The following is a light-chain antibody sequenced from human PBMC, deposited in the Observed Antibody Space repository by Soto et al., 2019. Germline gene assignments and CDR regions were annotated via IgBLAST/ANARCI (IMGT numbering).Light chain of an antibody. J-gene: IGKJ4*01. CDR2: WAS. Sequence: DIVMTQSPDSLAVSLGERATINCKSSQSVLYSSNNKNYFAWYQQKPVQPPKLLIYWASTRESGVPDRFIGSGSGTDFTLTVTSLQAEDVAVYYCQQYFSVPLTFGGGTKVEIK. V-gene: IGKV4-1*01. CDR1: QSVLYSSNNKNY. CDR3: QQYFSVPLT.